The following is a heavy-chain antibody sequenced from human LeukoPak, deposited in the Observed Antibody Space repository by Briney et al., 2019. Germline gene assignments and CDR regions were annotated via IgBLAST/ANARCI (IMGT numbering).Heavy chain of an antibody. V-gene: IGHV1-2*02. Sequence: ASVKVSCKASGYTFTGYYMHWVRQAPGQGLEWMGWINPNSGGTNYAQKFQGRVTMTRDTSISTAYMELSRLRSDDTAVYYCARGGDLWQSRITMVRGMDVWGQGTTVTVSS. D-gene: IGHD3-10*01. CDR2: INPNSGGT. J-gene: IGHJ6*02. CDR3: ARGGDLWQSRITMVRGMDV. CDR1: GYTFTGYY.